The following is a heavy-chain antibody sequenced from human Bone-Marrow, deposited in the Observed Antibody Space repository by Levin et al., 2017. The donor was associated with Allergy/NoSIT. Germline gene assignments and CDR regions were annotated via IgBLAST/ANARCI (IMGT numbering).Heavy chain of an antibody. CDR2: IYPRDSDT. J-gene: IGHJ5*01. D-gene: IGHD6-13*01. V-gene: IGHV5-51*01. CDR1: GYTFDTLW. CDR3: ATSRGSTSSWYARLDS. Sequence: GGSLRLSCQASGYTFDTLWIAWVRQMPGKGLEWIGIIYPRDSDTLLSPSFQGQVTISAGNSTATAYLHLHGLKASDTAIYYCATSRGSTSSWYARLDSWGQGTLVSVSS.